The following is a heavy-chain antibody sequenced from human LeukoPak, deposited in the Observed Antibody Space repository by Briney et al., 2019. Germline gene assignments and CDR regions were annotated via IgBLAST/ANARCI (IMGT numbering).Heavy chain of an antibody. CDR1: GFSFSSYT. V-gene: IGHV3-48*01. CDR2: ITNTGKTI. D-gene: IGHD2-21*02. CDR3: ARQAACSGDCYYRHFDY. Sequence: PGGSLRLSCAASGFSFSSYTMDWVRQAPGKGLEWVSYITNTGKTIFYADSVKGRFTISRDNAKNSLFLQMDSLRVEDTAVYYCARQAACSGDCYYRHFDYWGQGALAAVSS. J-gene: IGHJ4*02.